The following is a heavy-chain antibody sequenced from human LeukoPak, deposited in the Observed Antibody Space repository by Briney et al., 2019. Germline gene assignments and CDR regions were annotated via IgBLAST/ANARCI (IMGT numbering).Heavy chain of an antibody. Sequence: SVKVSCKASGGTFSSYAISWVRQAPGQGLEWMGRIIPILGIANYAQKFQGRVTITADKSTSTDYMELSSLRSEDTAVYYCARGVNYYDSSGYYPTSPYYFDYWGQGTLVTVSS. J-gene: IGHJ4*02. CDR2: IIPILGIA. CDR1: GGTFSSYA. D-gene: IGHD3-22*01. V-gene: IGHV1-69*04. CDR3: ARGVNYYDSSGYYPTSPYYFDY.